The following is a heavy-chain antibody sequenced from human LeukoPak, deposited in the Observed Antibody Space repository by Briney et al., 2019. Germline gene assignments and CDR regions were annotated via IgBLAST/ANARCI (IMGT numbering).Heavy chain of an antibody. V-gene: IGHV4-39*07. J-gene: IGHJ4*02. D-gene: IGHD1-26*01. CDR2: IYYSGST. Sequence: PSETLSLTCTVSGGSISSSSYYWGWIRQPPGKGLEWIGSIYYSGSTYYNPSLKSRVTISVDTPKNQFSLKLSSVTAADTAVYYCAREDPEGIVGAAIDYWGQGTLVTVS. CDR3: AREDPEGIVGAAIDY. CDR1: GGSISSSSYY.